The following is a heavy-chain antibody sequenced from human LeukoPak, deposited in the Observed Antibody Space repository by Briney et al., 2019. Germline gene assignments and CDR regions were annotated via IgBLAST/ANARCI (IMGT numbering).Heavy chain of an antibody. V-gene: IGHV4-39*01. CDR3: ARQTFSGYDVRYYYYMDV. D-gene: IGHD5-12*01. CDR1: GGSISSTSLY. CDR2: VYYSGTS. J-gene: IGHJ6*03. Sequence: SETLSLTCTVSGGSISSTSLYWGWIRRPPGKGLEWIGSVYYSGTSYYNPSLKSRVTITADTSENQLSLQLSSVTAADTAVYYCARQTFSGYDVRYYYYMDVWGKGTTVTVSS.